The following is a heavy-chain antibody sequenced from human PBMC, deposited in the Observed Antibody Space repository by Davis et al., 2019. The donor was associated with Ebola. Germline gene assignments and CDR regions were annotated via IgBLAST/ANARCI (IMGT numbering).Heavy chain of an antibody. CDR3: TRLSEQGTVTPSLDH. CDR1: GFTFSDSG. CDR2: IRSKAATYAT. J-gene: IGHJ4*02. V-gene: IGHV3-73*01. Sequence: PGGSLRLSCAASGFTFSDSGMHWVRQASGKGLEWVGRIRSKAATYATAYAASVKGRFTISRDDSKNTAYLQMNSLKTEDTAVYYCTRLSEQGTVTPSLDHWGQGTLVTVSS. D-gene: IGHD4-17*01.